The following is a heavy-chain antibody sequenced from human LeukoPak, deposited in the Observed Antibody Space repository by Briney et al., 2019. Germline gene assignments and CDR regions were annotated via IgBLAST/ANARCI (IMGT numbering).Heavy chain of an antibody. V-gene: IGHV4-38-2*01. J-gene: IGHJ3*01. CDR1: GYSISRGYH. Sequence: SETLSLTCAVSGYSISRGYHWGWIRLPPGKGLEWIGSIYHSGSIYYHPSIKSRVTISVDTSQNQFSLTLSSVTAADTALYYSARIGRDSSGYYPPTLNDFDVWGKGTRVTVSS. CDR3: ARIGRDSSGYYPPTLNDFDV. D-gene: IGHD3-22*01. CDR2: IYHSGSI.